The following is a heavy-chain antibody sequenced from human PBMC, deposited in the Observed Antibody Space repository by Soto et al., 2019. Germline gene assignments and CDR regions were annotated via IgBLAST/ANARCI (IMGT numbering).Heavy chain of an antibody. Sequence: SGGSLRLSCAASGFTFSNAWMNWVRQAPGKGLEWVGRIKSKTDGGTTDYAAPVKGRFTISRDDSKNTLYLQMNSLKTEDTAVYYCTTAPWGDYYYYYYGMDVWGQGTTVTVSS. J-gene: IGHJ6*02. CDR1: GFTFSNAW. V-gene: IGHV3-15*07. CDR2: IKSKTDGGTT. D-gene: IGHD4-17*01. CDR3: TTAPWGDYYYYYYGMDV.